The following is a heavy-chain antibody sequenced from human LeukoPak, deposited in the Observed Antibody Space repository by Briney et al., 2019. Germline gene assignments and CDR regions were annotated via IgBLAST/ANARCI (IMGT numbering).Heavy chain of an antibody. CDR2: ISESGGTT. V-gene: IGHV3-23*01. CDR3: AKGQSSSGLRNYFDY. J-gene: IGHJ4*02. D-gene: IGHD3-22*01. CDR1: GFTFSSYA. Sequence: GESLRLSCAASGFTFSSYAMSWVRQAPGKGLEWVSGISESGGTTYYADSVKGRFTISRDNSKNTLYLQMNSLRAEDTAVYYCAKGQSSSGLRNYFDYWGQGTLVTVSS.